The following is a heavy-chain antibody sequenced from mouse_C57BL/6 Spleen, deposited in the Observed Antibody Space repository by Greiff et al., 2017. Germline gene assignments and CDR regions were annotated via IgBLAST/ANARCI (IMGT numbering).Heavy chain of an antibody. V-gene: IGHV1-81*01. D-gene: IGHD1-1*01. Sequence: VQLQQSGAELARPGASVKLSCKASGYTFTSYGISWVKQRTGQGLEWIGEIYPRSGNTYYNEKFKGKATLTADKSSSTAYMELRSLTSEDSAVYFCAREVVITTVVATSSFDYWGQGTTLTVSS. CDR3: AREVVITTVVATSSFDY. CDR1: GYTFTSYG. CDR2: IYPRSGNT. J-gene: IGHJ2*01.